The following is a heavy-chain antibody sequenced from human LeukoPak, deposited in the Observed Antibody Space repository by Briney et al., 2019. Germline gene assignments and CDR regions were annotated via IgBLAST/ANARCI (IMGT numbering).Heavy chain of an antibody. CDR3: ARDSTLGYCTGGVCYWFDP. Sequence: ASLTVSCTASGYTFTGYNMHWVRQAHGQGIEWMGWINPNSGGTNYAQKFQGRVTMTRDTSISTAYMELSRLRSDDTAVYYCARDSTLGYCTGGVCYWFDPWGQGTLVTVSS. CDR2: INPNSGGT. J-gene: IGHJ5*02. D-gene: IGHD2-8*02. CDR1: GYTFTGYN. V-gene: IGHV1-2*02.